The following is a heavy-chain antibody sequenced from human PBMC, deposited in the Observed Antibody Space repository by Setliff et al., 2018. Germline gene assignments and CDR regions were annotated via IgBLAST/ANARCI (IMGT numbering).Heavy chain of an antibody. D-gene: IGHD6-13*01. CDR1: GYTFISYD. J-gene: IGHJ3*02. V-gene: IGHV1-8*02. CDR3: ARSHHSSSWYGAFSRVDAFDI. Sequence: ASVKVSCKASGYTFISYDINWVRQAPGQGLEWMGWMKPKNGDTGYAQKFQGRVNMTRDTSISTAYMELSSLRSEDTAVYYCARSHHSSSWYGAFSRVDAFDIWGQGTMVT. CDR2: MKPKNGDT.